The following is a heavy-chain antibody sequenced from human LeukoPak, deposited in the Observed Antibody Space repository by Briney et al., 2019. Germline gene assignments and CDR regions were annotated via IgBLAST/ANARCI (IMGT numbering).Heavy chain of an antibody. Sequence: PGRSLRLSCAASGFTFSSYAMHWARQAPGKGLEWVAVISYDGSNKYYADSVKGRFTISRDNSKNTLYLQMNSLRAEDTAVYYCARAASYYYYGMDVWGQGTTVTVSS. CDR3: ARAASYYYYGMDV. V-gene: IGHV3-30*04. D-gene: IGHD2-15*01. CDR1: GFTFSSYA. J-gene: IGHJ6*02. CDR2: ISYDGSNK.